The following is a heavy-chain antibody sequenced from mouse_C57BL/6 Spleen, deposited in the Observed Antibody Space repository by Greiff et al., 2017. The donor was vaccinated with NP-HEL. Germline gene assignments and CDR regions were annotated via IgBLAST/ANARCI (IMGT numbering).Heavy chain of an antibody. CDR2: IDTETGGT. CDR1: GYTFTDYE. Sequence: VQLQQSGAELVRPGASVTLSCKASGYTFTDYEMHWVKQTPVHGLEWIGAIDTETGGTAYNQKFKGKAILTADKSSSTAYMEIRSLTSEDSAVYYCTRSGGSNSFYGYFDVWGTGTTVTVSS. J-gene: IGHJ1*03. D-gene: IGHD1-1*01. CDR3: TRSGGSNSFYGYFDV. V-gene: IGHV1-15*01.